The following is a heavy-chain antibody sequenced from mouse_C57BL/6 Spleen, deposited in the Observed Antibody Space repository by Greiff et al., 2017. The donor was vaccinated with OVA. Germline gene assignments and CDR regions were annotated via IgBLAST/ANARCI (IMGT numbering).Heavy chain of an antibody. Sequence: QVHVKQPGAELVRPGSSVKLSCKASGYTFTSYWMHWVKQRPIQGLEWIGNIDPSDSETHYNQKFKDKATLTVDKSSSTAYMQLSSLTSEDSAVYYCARSKDSQSCAYWGQGTLVTVSA. CDR3: ARSKDSQSCAY. J-gene: IGHJ3*01. CDR2: IDPSDSET. CDR1: GYTFTSYW. V-gene: IGHV1-52*01.